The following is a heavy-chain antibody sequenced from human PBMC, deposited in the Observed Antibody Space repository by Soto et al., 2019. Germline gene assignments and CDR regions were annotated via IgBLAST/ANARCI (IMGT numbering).Heavy chain of an antibody. Sequence: QVQLVESGGGVVQPGRSLRLSCAASGFTFSSYGMHWVRQAPGKGLEWVAVIWYDGSNKYYADSVKGRFTISRDNSKNTLYLQMNSLRAEDTAVYYCARETKPRTRRYCSGGSCYWYFDLWGRGTLVTVSS. D-gene: IGHD2-15*01. J-gene: IGHJ2*01. CDR1: GFTFSSYG. V-gene: IGHV3-33*01. CDR2: IWYDGSNK. CDR3: ARETKPRTRRYCSGGSCYWYFDL.